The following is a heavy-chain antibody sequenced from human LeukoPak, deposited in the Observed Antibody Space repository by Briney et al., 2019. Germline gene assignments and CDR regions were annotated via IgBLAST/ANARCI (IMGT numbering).Heavy chain of an antibody. CDR3: ARDGYKSVGAFDI. D-gene: IGHD5-24*01. V-gene: IGHV3-48*01. CDR1: GFTFSSYE. CDR2: ISSSSSTI. J-gene: IGHJ3*02. Sequence: QPGGSLRLSCAASGFTFSSYEMNWVRQAPGKGLEWVSYISSSSSTIYYADSVKGRFTISRDNAKDSLYLQMNSLRAEDTAVYYCARDGYKSVGAFDIWGQGTMVTVSS.